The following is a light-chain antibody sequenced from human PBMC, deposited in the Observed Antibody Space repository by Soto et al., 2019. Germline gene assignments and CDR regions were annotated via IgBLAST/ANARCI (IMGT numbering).Light chain of an antibody. CDR1: SSDVGGYNY. CDR3: SSYTSSSTVVV. J-gene: IGLJ2*01. Sequence: QSALTQPASVSGSPGQSITISCTGTSSDVGGYNYVSWDQKHPGKAPKLMIYDVSNRPSGVSNRFSGSKSGNTASLTISGLQAEDEADYYCSSYTSSSTVVVFGGGTKVTVI. V-gene: IGLV2-14*01. CDR2: DVS.